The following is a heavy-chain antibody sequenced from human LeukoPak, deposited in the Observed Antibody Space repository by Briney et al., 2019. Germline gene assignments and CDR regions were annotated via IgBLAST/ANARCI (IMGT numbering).Heavy chain of an antibody. CDR3: ARRKRTGCSRTSCVLNWFDP. D-gene: IGHD2-2*01. Sequence: SETLSLTCAVYGGSFSGYYWSWIRQPPGKGLDWIGEINHSGSTNYNPSLKSRVTISVDTSKNQFSLKLSSVTAADTAVYYSARRKRTGCSRTSCVLNWFDPWGQGTLVTVSS. CDR1: GGSFSGYY. CDR2: INHSGST. J-gene: IGHJ5*02. V-gene: IGHV4-34*01.